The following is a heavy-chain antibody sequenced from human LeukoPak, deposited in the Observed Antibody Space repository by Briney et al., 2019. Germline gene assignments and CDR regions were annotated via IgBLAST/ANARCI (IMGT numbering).Heavy chain of an antibody. CDR3: AREFRKGWDWFDP. CDR1: GGPIRSGSYY. J-gene: IGHJ5*02. CDR2: IHAGGST. D-gene: IGHD1-26*01. V-gene: IGHV4-61*02. Sequence: SETLSLTCTVSGGPIRSGSYYWSWIRQPAGKGLEWIGRIHAGGSTNYNPSLKSRVTISADTSKNQFSLKLSSVTAAATAVYYCAREFRKGWDWFDPWGQGTLVTVSS.